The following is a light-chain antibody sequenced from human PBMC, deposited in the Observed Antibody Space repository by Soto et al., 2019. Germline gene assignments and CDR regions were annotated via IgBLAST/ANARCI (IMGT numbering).Light chain of an antibody. CDR3: QQHGSSPIT. J-gene: IGKJ5*01. CDR2: GAS. Sequence: PGERATVSCRASRSVTNNYLAWHQQKPGQTPRLLIYGASSRATGIPDRFSGSGSGTDFTLTISRLEPEDFAVYYCQQHGSSPITFGQGTRLEIK. V-gene: IGKV3-20*01. CDR1: RSVTNNY.